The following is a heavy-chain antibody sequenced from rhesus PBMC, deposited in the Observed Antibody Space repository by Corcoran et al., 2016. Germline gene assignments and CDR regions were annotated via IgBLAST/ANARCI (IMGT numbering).Heavy chain of an antibody. J-gene: IGHJ3*01. CDR3: ARGSGIAAAADAFDF. Sequence: VEQLVESGGALVQPGASLLLSCAASEFTFSSSALHWVRPAPGQGLEWVSAISSGGGTYYPDSVKGRFTISRDNAKNSLYLQMNSLRAEDTAVYYCARGSGIAAAADAFDFWGQGLRVTVSS. CDR1: EFTFSSSA. D-gene: IGHD6-31*01. CDR2: ISSGGGT. V-gene: IGHV3-132*02.